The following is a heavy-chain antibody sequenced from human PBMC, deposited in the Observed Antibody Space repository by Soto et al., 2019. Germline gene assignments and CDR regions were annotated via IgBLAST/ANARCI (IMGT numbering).Heavy chain of an antibody. J-gene: IGHJ6*02. Sequence: QVQLVQSGAEVKKPGSSVKVSCKASGGTFSSYAISWVRQAPGQGLEWMGGIIPIFGTANYAQKFQGRVTITADESTNTVYMELSSLRSEETAVYFCAGKGPTVTEDYYYYGMDVWGQGTTVTVSS. D-gene: IGHD4-17*01. CDR1: GGTFSSYA. CDR2: IIPIFGTA. CDR3: AGKGPTVTEDYYYYGMDV. V-gene: IGHV1-69*12.